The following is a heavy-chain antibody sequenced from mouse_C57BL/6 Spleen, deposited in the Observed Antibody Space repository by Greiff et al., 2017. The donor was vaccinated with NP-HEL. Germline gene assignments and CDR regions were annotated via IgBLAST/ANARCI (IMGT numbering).Heavy chain of an antibody. Sequence: VQLQQSGAELVKPGASVKISCKASGYAFSSYWMNWVKQRPGKGLEWIGQIYPGDGDTNYNGKFKGKATLTADKSSSTAYMQLSSLTSEDSAVYFWARDYSNYGHFDVWGTGTTVTVSS. CDR2: IYPGDGDT. J-gene: IGHJ1*03. CDR1: GYAFSSYW. V-gene: IGHV1-80*01. CDR3: ARDYSNYGHFDV. D-gene: IGHD2-5*01.